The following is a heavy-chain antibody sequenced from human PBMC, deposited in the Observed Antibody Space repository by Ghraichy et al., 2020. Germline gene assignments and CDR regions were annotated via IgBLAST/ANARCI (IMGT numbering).Heavy chain of an antibody. J-gene: IGHJ4*02. CDR1: GGSISSSNYY. D-gene: IGHD5/OR15-5a*01. Sequence: SETLSLTCTVSGGSISSSNYYWGWIRQPPGKGLEWIGSISHSGNTYYNPPLNSRVIISVDTPKNQISLKVTSVTAADTAVYYCVRSMVSTGRAVDYWGQGTLVTVSS. V-gene: IGHV4-39*01. CDR2: ISHSGNT. CDR3: VRSMVSTGRAVDY.